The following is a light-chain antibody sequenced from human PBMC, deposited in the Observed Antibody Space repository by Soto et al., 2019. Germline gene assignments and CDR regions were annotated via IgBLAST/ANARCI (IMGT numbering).Light chain of an antibody. V-gene: IGLV8-61*01. CDR3: VLYMGSGVWV. CDR1: SGSVSTNYY. J-gene: IGLJ3*02. Sequence: QTVVTQEPSFSVSPGGTVTLTCGLSSGSVSTNYYPTWYQQTPGQAPRTLIYSTSTRSSGVPDRFSGSILGNKAALTITGAQADDESHYYCVLYMGSGVWVFGGGTQPTVL. CDR2: STS.